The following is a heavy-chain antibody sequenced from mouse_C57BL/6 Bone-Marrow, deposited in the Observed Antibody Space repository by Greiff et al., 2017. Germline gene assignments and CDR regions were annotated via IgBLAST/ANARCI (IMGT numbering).Heavy chain of an antibody. D-gene: IGHD2-3*01. CDR3: ARIDGYFAYYAMDY. CDR2: IYPRDGST. J-gene: IGHJ4*01. V-gene: IGHV1-78*01. Sequence: LLESDAELVKPGASVKISCKVSGYTFTDHTIHWMKQRPEQGLEWIGYIYPRDGSTKYNEKFKGKATLTADKSYSTAYMQLSSLTSEDSAVYYCARIDGYFAYYAMDYWGQGTSVTVSS. CDR1: GYTFTDHT.